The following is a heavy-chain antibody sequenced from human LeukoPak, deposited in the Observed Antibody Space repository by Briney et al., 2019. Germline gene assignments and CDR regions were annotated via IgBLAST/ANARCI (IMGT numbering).Heavy chain of an antibody. CDR2: IYYSGST. CDR3: ARVANVDTAMVTFDY. Sequence: PSETLSLTCTVSGGSISSSSYYWGWIRQPPGKGLEWIGSIYYSGSTYYNPSLKSRVTISVDTSKNQFSLKLSSVTAADTAVYYCARVANVDTAMVTFDYWGQGTLVTVSS. CDR1: GGSISSSSYY. D-gene: IGHD5-18*01. J-gene: IGHJ4*02. V-gene: IGHV4-39*07.